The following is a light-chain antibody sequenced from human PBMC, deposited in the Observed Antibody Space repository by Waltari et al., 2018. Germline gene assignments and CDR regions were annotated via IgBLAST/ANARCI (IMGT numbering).Light chain of an antibody. Sequence: DIVFTQSPRTLSLSPGERATLSCRVTQTISSNDLAWYQQKPGQAPRLLIYGASTRATGIPDRFSGSGSGTDFTLTISRLEPEDFAVYYCQQYGSSPLTFGPGTTVDIK. J-gene: IGKJ3*01. CDR1: QTISSND. CDR3: QQYGSSPLT. V-gene: IGKV3-20*01. CDR2: GAS.